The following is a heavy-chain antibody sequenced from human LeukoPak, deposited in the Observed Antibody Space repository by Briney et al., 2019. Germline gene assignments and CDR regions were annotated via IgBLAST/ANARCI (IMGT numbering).Heavy chain of an antibody. CDR1: GYTLTELS. CDR2: FDPEDGET. CDR3: ARAVRGVDTAMVGYNWFDP. Sequence: ASVKVSCKVSGYTLTELSMHWVRQAPGKGLEWMGGFDPEDGETIYAQKFQGRVTITADKSTSTAYMELSSLRSEDTAVYYCARAVRGVDTAMVGYNWFDPWGQGTLVTVSS. J-gene: IGHJ5*02. V-gene: IGHV1-24*01. D-gene: IGHD5-18*01.